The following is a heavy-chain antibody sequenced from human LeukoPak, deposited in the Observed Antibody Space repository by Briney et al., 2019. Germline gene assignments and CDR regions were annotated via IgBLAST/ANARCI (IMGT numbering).Heavy chain of an antibody. V-gene: IGHV5-51*01. CDR3: ARFPSSSQWSLTY. Sequence: GESLKISCKGSGYSFTSYWIGWVRQMPGKGLEWMGIIYPGDSDTRYSPSFQGQVTISADKSISTAYLQWSSLKASDTAMYYYARFPSSSQWSLTYWGQGTLVTVSS. CDR2: IYPGDSDT. CDR1: GYSFTSYW. D-gene: IGHD6-13*01. J-gene: IGHJ4*02.